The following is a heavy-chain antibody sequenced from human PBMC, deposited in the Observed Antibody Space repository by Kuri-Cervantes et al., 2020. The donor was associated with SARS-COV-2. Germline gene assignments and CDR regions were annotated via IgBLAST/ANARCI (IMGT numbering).Heavy chain of an antibody. J-gene: IGHJ4*02. Sequence: GESLKISCAASGFTFSDYSMNWVRQAPGKGLEWVSYISFSGSYMYYADSVKGRFTISRDNAKNSVYLQMDSLRAEDTAVYYCARATWAFDYWGQGTLVTVSS. V-gene: IGHV3-21*01. D-gene: IGHD7-27*01. CDR2: ISFSGSYM. CDR1: GFTFSDYS. CDR3: ARATWAFDY.